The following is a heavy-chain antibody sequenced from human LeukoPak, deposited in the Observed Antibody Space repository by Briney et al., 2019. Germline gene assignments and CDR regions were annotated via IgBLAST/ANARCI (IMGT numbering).Heavy chain of an antibody. Sequence: GASVKVSCKASGYTFTNYGISWVRQAPGEGLEWMGWISTYNGNTKYAEKVQGRVTMTTNTSTSTAYMELGSLRSDDTAVYYCARDLLTYYSESSGYDRWFDPWGQGTLVTVSS. CDR3: ARDLLTYYSESSGYDRWFDP. CDR1: GYTFTNYG. CDR2: ISTYNGNT. J-gene: IGHJ5*02. D-gene: IGHD3-22*01. V-gene: IGHV1-18*01.